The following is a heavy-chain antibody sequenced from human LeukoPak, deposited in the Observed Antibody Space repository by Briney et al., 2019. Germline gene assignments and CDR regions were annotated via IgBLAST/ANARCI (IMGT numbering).Heavy chain of an antibody. J-gene: IGHJ4*02. D-gene: IGHD4-17*01. CDR1: EFTFSSYG. CDR2: IRYDGSNK. CDR3: AKEIWPTVTTPGWTYFDY. Sequence: GGSLRLSCAASEFTFSSYGMHWVRQAPGKGLEWVAFIRYDGSNKYYADSVKGRFTISRDNSKNTLYLQMNSLRAEDTAVYYCAKEIWPTVTTPGWTYFDYRGQGALVTVSS. V-gene: IGHV3-30*02.